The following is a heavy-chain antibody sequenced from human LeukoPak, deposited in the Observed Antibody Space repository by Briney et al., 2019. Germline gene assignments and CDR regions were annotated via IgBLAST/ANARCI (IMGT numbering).Heavy chain of an antibody. CDR1: GGTFSSYA. CDR2: IIPIFGTA. CDR3: ARDLPDSSGYYPNWFDP. J-gene: IGHJ5*02. V-gene: IGHV1-69*05. Sequence: SVKVSCKASGGTFSSYAISWVRQAPGQGLEWMGGIIPIFGTANYAQKFQGRVTITTDESTSTAYMELSSLRSEDTAVYYCARDLPDSSGYYPNWFDPWGQGTLVTASS. D-gene: IGHD3-22*01.